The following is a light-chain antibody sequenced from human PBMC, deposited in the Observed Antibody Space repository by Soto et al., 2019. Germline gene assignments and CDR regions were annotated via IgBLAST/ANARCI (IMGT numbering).Light chain of an antibody. CDR1: SGHSNYA. V-gene: IGLV4-69*01. CDR3: QTWGTGSAIVV. CDR2: VNSGGSH. Sequence: QSVLTQSPSASASLGASVKLTCTLSSGHSNYAIAWHQQQPEKGPRYLMKVNSGGSHIKGDGIPDRFSGSSSGAERYLFISGLQFEDEADDYCQTWGTGSAIVVFGGGTQLTVL. J-gene: IGLJ7*01.